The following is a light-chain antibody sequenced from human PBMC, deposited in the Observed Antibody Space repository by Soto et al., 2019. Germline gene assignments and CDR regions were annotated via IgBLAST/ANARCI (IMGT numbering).Light chain of an antibody. V-gene: IGKV1-39*01. CDR2: AAS. Sequence: DVQMSQSPSSLCASVGDRVPWTCRASQSISSYLNWYQQKPGKAPKVLIYAASTLQSGVPSRFSGSGAGTDFTLTISSLQPEDFATYFCQQSYTTPFTFGPGTKVDI. CDR1: QSISSY. CDR3: QQSYTTPFT. J-gene: IGKJ3*01.